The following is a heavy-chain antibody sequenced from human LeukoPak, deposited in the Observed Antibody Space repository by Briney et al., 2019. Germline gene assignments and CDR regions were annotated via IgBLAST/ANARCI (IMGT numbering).Heavy chain of an antibody. J-gene: IGHJ4*02. D-gene: IGHD1-26*01. CDR3: AREEYSGSYYFDY. Sequence: PGGSLSLSCAASGFTFSSYSMNWVRQAPGKGLEWVSSISSSSSYIYYADSVKGRFTISRDNAKNSLYLQMNSLRAEDTAVYYCAREEYSGSYYFDYGGQGTLVTVSS. CDR1: GFTFSSYS. CDR2: ISSSSSYI. V-gene: IGHV3-21*01.